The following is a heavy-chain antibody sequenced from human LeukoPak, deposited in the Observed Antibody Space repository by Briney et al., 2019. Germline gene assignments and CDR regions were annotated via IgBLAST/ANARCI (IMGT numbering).Heavy chain of an antibody. V-gene: IGHV4-39*01. CDR3: ARQPYYYDSSGYSDPLDY. CDR2: IYYSGST. Sequence: SETLSLTCTVSGGSISSSSYYWGWIRRPPGKGLEWIGSIYYSGSTYYNPSLKSRVTISVDTSKNQLSLKLSSVTAADTAVYYCARQPYYYDSSGYSDPLDYWGQGTLVTVSS. D-gene: IGHD3-22*01. CDR1: GGSISSSSYY. J-gene: IGHJ4*02.